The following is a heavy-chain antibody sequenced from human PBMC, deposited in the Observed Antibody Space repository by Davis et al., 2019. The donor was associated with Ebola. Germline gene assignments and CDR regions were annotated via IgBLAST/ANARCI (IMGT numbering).Heavy chain of an antibody. J-gene: IGHJ6*03. D-gene: IGHD2-15*01. CDR2: INHSGST. Sequence: SQTLSLTCAVYGGSFSGYYWSWIRQPPGKGLEWIGEINHSGSTNYNPSLKSRVTISVDTSKNQFSLKLSSVTAADTAVYYCARAYRSGRGSGGSCYSVDYYYYMDVWGKGTTVTVSS. CDR1: GGSFSGYY. V-gene: IGHV4-34*01. CDR3: ARAYRSGRGSGGSCYSVDYYYYMDV.